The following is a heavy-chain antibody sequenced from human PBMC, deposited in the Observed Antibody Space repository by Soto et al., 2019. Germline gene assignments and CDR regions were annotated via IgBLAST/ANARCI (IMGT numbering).Heavy chain of an antibody. Sequence: GASVKVSCKASGYTFTSYGISWVRQAPGQGLEWMGWISAYNGNTNYAQKLQGRVTMTTDTSTSTAYMELRSLRSDDTAVYYCAREGSFGGVIVIYYYYGMDVWGQGTTVTVSS. V-gene: IGHV1-18*04. CDR3: AREGSFGGVIVIYYYYGMDV. J-gene: IGHJ6*02. D-gene: IGHD3-16*02. CDR2: ISAYNGNT. CDR1: GYTFTSYG.